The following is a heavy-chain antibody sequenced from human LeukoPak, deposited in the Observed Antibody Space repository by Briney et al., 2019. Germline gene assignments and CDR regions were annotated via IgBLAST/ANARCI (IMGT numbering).Heavy chain of an antibody. CDR3: AKDGVWGSFAYYFDY. D-gene: IGHD3-16*01. V-gene: IGHV3-23*01. J-gene: IGHJ4*02. CDR1: GFTFSSYV. Sequence: GGSLRLSCAASGFTFSSYVMSWVRQAPGKGLEWVSAISGPGATTYYADSVKGRFTISRDNSKNTLSLQVDSLRAEDTAVYYCAKDGVWGSFAYYFDYWGQGALVTVSS. CDR2: ISGPGATT.